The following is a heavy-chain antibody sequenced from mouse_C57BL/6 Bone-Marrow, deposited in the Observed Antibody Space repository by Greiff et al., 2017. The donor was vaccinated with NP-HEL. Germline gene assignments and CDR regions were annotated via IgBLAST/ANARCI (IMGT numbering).Heavy chain of an antibody. D-gene: IGHD4-1*01. CDR1: GFTFTDYY. CDR3: VRAVWDWGFAY. V-gene: IGHV7-4*01. J-gene: IGHJ3*01. CDR2: LRNKANGYTT. Sequence: EVQLVESGGGLVQPGASLRLSCAASGFTFTDYYMSWVRQPPGKAPEWLALLRNKANGYTTEYTASVKGRFTISRDNSQNILYLQMNTLRAEDSATYYCVRAVWDWGFAYWGQGTLVTVSA.